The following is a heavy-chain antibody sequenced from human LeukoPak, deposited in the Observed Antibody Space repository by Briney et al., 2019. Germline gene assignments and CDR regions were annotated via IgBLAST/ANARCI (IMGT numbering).Heavy chain of an antibody. CDR3: ARAPAAGTDHFDY. J-gene: IGHJ4*02. CDR2: IIPIFGTA. CDR1: GGTFISYA. Sequence: SVKVSCKASGGTFISYAISWVRQSPGLGLEWMGGIIPIFGTANYAQKFQGRVTITADKSTSTAYRERSSLRSEDTAVYYCARAPAAGTDHFDYWGQGTLVTVSS. D-gene: IGHD6-13*01. V-gene: IGHV1-69*06.